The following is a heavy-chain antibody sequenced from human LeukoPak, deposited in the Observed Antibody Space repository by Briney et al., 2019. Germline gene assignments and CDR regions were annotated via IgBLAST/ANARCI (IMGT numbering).Heavy chain of an antibody. CDR3: ARDDLLLRGIIISNSHDYHGMDV. V-gene: IGHV1-18*01. D-gene: IGHD3-10*01. J-gene: IGHJ6*02. Sequence: ASVKISCKASSDMFTNYGISWVRQAPGQGLEWLGWISAYNGHTKIAQTFQGRVTLTTDTSTRTAYMELRSLTSDDTAVYYCARDDLLLRGIIISNSHDYHGMDVWGQGTTVNV. CDR1: SDMFTNYG. CDR2: ISAYNGHT.